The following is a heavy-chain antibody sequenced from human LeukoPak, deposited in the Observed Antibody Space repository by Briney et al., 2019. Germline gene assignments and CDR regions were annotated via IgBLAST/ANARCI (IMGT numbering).Heavy chain of an antibody. J-gene: IGHJ3*01. D-gene: IGHD3-16*01. CDR1: GFTFNKHA. V-gene: IGHV3-23*01. Sequence: QPGGSLRLSCAASGFTFNKHAMSWVRQTPGKGLEWVPPTIDSGASTYYADSVKGRFTISRDNSKDTLFVQMNTLRAEDTALYFCARGGAAGWGTFDVWGQGTMVTVSS. CDR3: ARGGAAGWGTFDV. CDR2: TIDSGAST.